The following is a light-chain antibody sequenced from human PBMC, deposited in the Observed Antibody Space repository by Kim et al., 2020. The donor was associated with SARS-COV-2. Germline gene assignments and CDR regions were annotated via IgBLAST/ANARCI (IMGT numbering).Light chain of an antibody. V-gene: IGLV1-44*01. CDR2: SNN. Sequence: ELTQPPSASGTPGQRVTISCSGSYSDIGSNTVNWYQQLPGMAPKLLIYSNNRRSSGVPDRFSGSKSGTSASLAISGLQAEDETDYYCAVWDDRLNGWVFGGGTKVTVL. J-gene: IGLJ3*02. CDR3: AVWDDRLNGWV. CDR1: YSDIGSNT.